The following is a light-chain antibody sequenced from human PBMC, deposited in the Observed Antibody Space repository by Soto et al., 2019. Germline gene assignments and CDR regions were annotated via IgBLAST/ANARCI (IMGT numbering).Light chain of an antibody. CDR1: HSVTKSY. V-gene: IGKV3-15*01. CDR2: GXS. CDR3: QQYKSGPRT. J-gene: IGKJ1*01. Sequence: EIGQSESPGTRSLSRGGRATHAXRASHSVTKSYIAWYQKKPGXAPRLXXYGXSTRATGIPARLSGSGSGTEFTRTISSLQSEDCAVDYCQQYKSGPRTFGQGTKVDIK.